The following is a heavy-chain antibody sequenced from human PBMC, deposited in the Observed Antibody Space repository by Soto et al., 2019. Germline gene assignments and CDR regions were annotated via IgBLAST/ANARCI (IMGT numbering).Heavy chain of an antibody. Sequence: QVQLVESGGGVVQPGRSLRLSCAASGFSFTTYGMHWVRQAPGEGLEWVAVIWYDGSNKYYADSVKGRFTISRDTSKKTLYRQMTSRGAKDTAVYYCAKDRGGGAVVPDYWGQGTLVTVSS. CDR2: IWYDGSNK. CDR1: GFSFTTYG. D-gene: IGHD2-21*01. CDR3: AKDRGGGAVVPDY. V-gene: IGHV3-33*06. J-gene: IGHJ4*02.